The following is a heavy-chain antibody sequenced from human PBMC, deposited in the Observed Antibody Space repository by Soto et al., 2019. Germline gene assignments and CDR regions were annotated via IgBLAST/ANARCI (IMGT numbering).Heavy chain of an antibody. Sequence: GGSLRLSCAASGFTFSSYSMNWVRQAPGKGLEWVSSISSSSSYIYYADSVKGRFTISRDNAKNSLYLQMNSLRAEDTAVYYCARESTTVTTAYNWFDPWGQGTLVTVSS. CDR3: ARESTTVTTAYNWFDP. CDR1: GFTFSSYS. D-gene: IGHD4-17*01. J-gene: IGHJ5*02. V-gene: IGHV3-21*01. CDR2: ISSSSSYI.